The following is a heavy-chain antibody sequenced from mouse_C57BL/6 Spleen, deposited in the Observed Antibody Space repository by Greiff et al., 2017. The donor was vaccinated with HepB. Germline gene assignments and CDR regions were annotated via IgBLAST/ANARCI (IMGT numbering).Heavy chain of an antibody. J-gene: IGHJ4*01. CDR1: GYAFTNYL. V-gene: IGHV1-54*01. CDR3: ARGLTHY. D-gene: IGHD1-1*01. CDR2: INPGSGGT. Sequence: VQLQQSGAELVRPGTSVKVSCKASGYAFTNYLIEWVKQRPGQGLEWIGVINPGSGGTNYNEKFKGKATMTADKSSSTVYMQLSSLTSEDSAVYFCARGLTHYWGQGTSVTVSS.